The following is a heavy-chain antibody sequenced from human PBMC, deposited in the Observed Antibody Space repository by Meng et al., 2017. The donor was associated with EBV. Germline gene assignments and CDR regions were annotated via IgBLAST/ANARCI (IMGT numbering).Heavy chain of an antibody. CDR2: FLPRLGEP. CDR1: GGPFRYYA. D-gene: IGHD3-10*01. V-gene: IGHV1-69*01. CDR3: ASESGRGYTPDY. Sequence: QVHLAQSAAEVKKPGSSVEGSCKTSGGPFRYYAISWVRQAPGQGLEWLGGFLPRLGEPNYAQKFHGRVKITADESTSTHYMDLSSLRSEDTAIYYCASESGRGYTPDYWGQGTLVTVSS. J-gene: IGHJ4*02.